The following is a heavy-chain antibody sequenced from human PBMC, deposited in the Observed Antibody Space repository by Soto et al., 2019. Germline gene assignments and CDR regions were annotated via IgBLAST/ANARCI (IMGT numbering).Heavy chain of an antibody. J-gene: IGHJ6*02. CDR1: GFTFSSYI. Sequence: GGSLRLSCAASGFTFSSYIMNWVRQAPGKGLEWVSSISSSGGYIYYGDSVKGRFTISRDNAKNSLHLQMNSLRAEDTAVYYCARYYTSSWSQSSYYYGMDVWGQGTTVTVSS. CDR2: ISSSGGYI. V-gene: IGHV3-21*06. D-gene: IGHD6-13*01. CDR3: ARYYTSSWSQSSYYYGMDV.